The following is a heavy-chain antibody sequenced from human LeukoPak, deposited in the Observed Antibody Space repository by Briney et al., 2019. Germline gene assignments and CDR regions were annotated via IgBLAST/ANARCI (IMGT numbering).Heavy chain of an antibody. CDR3: ARDFMGIVATIPGY. D-gene: IGHD5-12*01. Sequence: ASVKVSCKASGYTFTSCAMHWVRQAPGQRLEWMGWINAGNGNTKYSQKFQGRVTITRDTSASTAYMELSSLRSEDTAVYYCARDFMGIVATIPGYWGQGTLVTVSS. CDR2: INAGNGNT. J-gene: IGHJ4*02. CDR1: GYTFTSCA. V-gene: IGHV1-3*01.